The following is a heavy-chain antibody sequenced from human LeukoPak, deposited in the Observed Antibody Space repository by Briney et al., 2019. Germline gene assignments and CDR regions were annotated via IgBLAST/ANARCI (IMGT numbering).Heavy chain of an antibody. V-gene: IGHV3-48*01. Sequence: GGSLRLSCAASGFTFSSYSMNWVRQAPGKGLEWVSYISSSSSTIYYADSVKGRFTISRDNAKNSLYLQMNSLRAEDTAVYYCAREAPYYDSSGYYYVTDYWGQGTLVTVSS. D-gene: IGHD3-22*01. CDR2: ISSSSSTI. CDR3: AREAPYYDSSGYYYVTDY. CDR1: GFTFSSYS. J-gene: IGHJ4*02.